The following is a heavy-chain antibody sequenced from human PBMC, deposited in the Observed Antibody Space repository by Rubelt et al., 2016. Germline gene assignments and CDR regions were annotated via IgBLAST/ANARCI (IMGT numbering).Heavy chain of an antibody. Sequence: SRGTLVQPGGSLRLSCAASGFTFGSYGMSWVRQSPGKGLEWVAVVSYDGIDKHYADSVGGRFTISRDKSKNTLYLQMNSLTVEDTAVYYCAKDIAGGWSKGPELWGQGTLVTVSS. CDR3: AKDIAGGWSKGPEL. V-gene: IGHV3-30*18. CDR2: VSYDGIDK. J-gene: IGHJ4*02. CDR1: GFTFGSYG. D-gene: IGHD6-19*01.